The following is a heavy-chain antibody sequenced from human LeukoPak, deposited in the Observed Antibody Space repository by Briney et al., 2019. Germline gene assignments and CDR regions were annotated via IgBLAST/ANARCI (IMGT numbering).Heavy chain of an antibody. D-gene: IGHD6-13*01. J-gene: IGHJ6*03. CDR3: VRDPSYGSSWYYYMDV. CDR2: ISSSSFKI. Sequence: GGSLRLSCAASEFTFVRYAMNWVRQAPGKGMEWVSYISSSSFKIGYADSVKGRFTISRDNSKNSLYLQMDSLRVEDTAVYYCVRDPSYGSSWYYYMDVWGKGTTVTVSS. V-gene: IGHV3-48*04. CDR1: EFTFVRYA.